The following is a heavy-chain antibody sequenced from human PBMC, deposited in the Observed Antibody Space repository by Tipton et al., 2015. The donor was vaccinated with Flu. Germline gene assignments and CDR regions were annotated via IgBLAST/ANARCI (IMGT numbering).Heavy chain of an antibody. Sequence: TLSLTCTVSGGSISTYYWSWIRQPPGKGLEWIGYIYYTGSTKYNPSLKSRVTISLDTSKNQSSLILSSVTAADTAVYYCARVPVGARAVLADYWGRGTLVTVSS. D-gene: IGHD1-26*01. CDR1: GGSISTYY. J-gene: IGHJ4*02. CDR2: IYYTGST. CDR3: ARVPVGARAVLADY. V-gene: IGHV4-59*01.